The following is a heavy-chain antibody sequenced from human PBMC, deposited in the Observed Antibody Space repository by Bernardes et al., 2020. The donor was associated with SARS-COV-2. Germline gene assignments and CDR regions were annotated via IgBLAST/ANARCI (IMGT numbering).Heavy chain of an antibody. CDR3: ARFHYDFWSGYRFSGFDP. V-gene: IGHV4-4*07. Sequence: SETLSLTCTVSGGSISSYYWSWIRQPAGKGLEWIGRIYTSGSTNYNPSLRSRVTMSVNTSKNQFSLKLSSVTAADTAVYYCARFHYDFWSGYRFSGFDPWGQGTLVTVSS. CDR2: IYTSGST. D-gene: IGHD3-3*01. CDR1: GGSISSYY. J-gene: IGHJ5*02.